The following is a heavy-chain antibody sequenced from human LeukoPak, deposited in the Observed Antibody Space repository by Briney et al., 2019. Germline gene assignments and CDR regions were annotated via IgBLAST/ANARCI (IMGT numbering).Heavy chain of an antibody. CDR3: ARDPAWDYYMDV. CDR2: IYYSGST. V-gene: IGHV4-59*12. J-gene: IGHJ6*03. Sequence: SETLSLTCTVSGGSISSYYWSWIRQPPGKGLEWIGYIYYSGSTNYNPSLKSRVTMSVDTSKNQFSLKLSSVTAADTAVYYCARDPAWDYYMDVWGKGTTVTISS. CDR1: GGSISSYY. D-gene: IGHD2-2*01.